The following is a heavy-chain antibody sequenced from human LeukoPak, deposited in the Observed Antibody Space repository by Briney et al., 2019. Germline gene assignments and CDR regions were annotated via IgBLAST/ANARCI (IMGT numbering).Heavy chain of an antibody. CDR1: GFTFHAHG. V-gene: IGHV3-20*04. CDR3: VKDGSYIAFDI. CDR2: ITGNGGSI. D-gene: IGHD1-26*01. J-gene: IGHJ3*02. Sequence: GSLRLSCVSSGFTFHAHGMNGVGQPPWKGREGVAGITGNGGSISYADSVKGRFAISRDSTKTSLYLQMTSLKVEDTALYYCVKDGSYIAFDIWGLGTMVTVSS.